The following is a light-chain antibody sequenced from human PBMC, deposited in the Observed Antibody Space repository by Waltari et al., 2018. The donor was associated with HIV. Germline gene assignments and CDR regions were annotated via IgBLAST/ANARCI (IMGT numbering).Light chain of an antibody. J-gene: IGKJ4*01. V-gene: IGKV1-9*01. Sequence: DIQLTQSPSFLSASVGDRVTVACRASQDISDFLAWYQQKPGTAPRLLIYDASTLHSGVPSRFRGSGSGTEFTLTISSLQPEDFVSYYCQQLHTFPLTFGGGTKV. CDR1: QDISDF. CDR3: QQLHTFPLT. CDR2: DAS.